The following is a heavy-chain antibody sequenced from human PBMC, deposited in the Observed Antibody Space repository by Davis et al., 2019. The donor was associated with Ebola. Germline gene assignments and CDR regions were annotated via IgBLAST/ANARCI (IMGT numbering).Heavy chain of an antibody. CDR2: ISYDGSNK. CDR1: GFTFSSYG. CDR3: AKDTIFGVSNWFDP. Sequence: GGSLRLSCAASGFTFSSYGMHWVRQAPGKGLEWVAVISYDGSNKYYADSVKGRFTISRDNSKNTLYLQMNSLRAEDTAVYYCAKDTIFGVSNWFDPWGQGTLVTVSS. J-gene: IGHJ5*02. V-gene: IGHV3-30*18. D-gene: IGHD3-3*01.